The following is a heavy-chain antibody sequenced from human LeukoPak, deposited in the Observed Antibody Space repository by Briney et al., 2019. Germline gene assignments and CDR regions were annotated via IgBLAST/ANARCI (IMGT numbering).Heavy chain of an antibody. D-gene: IGHD1-26*01. J-gene: IGHJ6*02. CDR2: IIPILGIA. CDR3: ASRSGSYFGYYYYGMDV. V-gene: IGHV1-69*04. Sequence: SVKVSCKASGGTFSSYAISWVRQAPGQGLEWMGRIIPILGIANYAQKFQGRVTITADKSTSTAYMELSSLRSEDTAVYYCASRSGSYFGYYYYGMDVWGQGTTVTVSS. CDR1: GGTFSSYA.